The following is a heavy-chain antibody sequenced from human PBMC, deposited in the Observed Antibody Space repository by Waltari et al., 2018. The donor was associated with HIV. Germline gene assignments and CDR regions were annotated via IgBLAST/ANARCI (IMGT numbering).Heavy chain of an antibody. CDR2: ISGGGEST. V-gene: IGHV3-23*01. CDR1: GSTFSSNG. CDR3: AKDSQQLVNYFDY. Sequence: EVQLLESGGGLVQPGGSLRLSCAASGSTFSSNGISWVRQATGKGLEWVSGISGGGESTYYAASVKGRFTISRDNSKNTLYLQMNSLRAEDTAVYYCAKDSQQLVNYFDYWGQGTLVTVAS. D-gene: IGHD6-13*01. J-gene: IGHJ4*02.